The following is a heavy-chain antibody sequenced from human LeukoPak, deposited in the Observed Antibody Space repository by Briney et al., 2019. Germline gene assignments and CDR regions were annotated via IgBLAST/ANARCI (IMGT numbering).Heavy chain of an antibody. CDR2: ISGSGGST. CDR1: GFTFSSYA. J-gene: IGHJ4*02. V-gene: IGHV3-23*01. D-gene: IGHD3-9*01. Sequence: GGSLRLSCAASGFTFSSYAMSWVRPAPGKGLEWVSAISGSGGSTYYADSVKGRFTISRDNSKNTLYLQMNSLRAEDTAVYYCAKGPILTGYYTPFDYWGQGTLVTVSS. CDR3: AKGPILTGYYTPFDY.